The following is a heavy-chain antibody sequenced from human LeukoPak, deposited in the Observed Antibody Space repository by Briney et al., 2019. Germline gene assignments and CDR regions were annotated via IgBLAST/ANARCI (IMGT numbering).Heavy chain of an antibody. CDR1: GYSISSGYY. CDR2: IYYSGST. J-gene: IGHJ5*02. CDR3: ARGAIVVVPAAIGWFDP. D-gene: IGHD2-2*01. V-gene: IGHV4-38-2*02. Sequence: SETLSLTCTVSGYSISSGYYWGWIRQSPGKGLEWIGSIYYSGSTYYNPSLKSRVTISVDTSKNQFSLKLSSVTAADTAVYYCARGAIVVVPAAIGWFDPWGQGTLVTVSS.